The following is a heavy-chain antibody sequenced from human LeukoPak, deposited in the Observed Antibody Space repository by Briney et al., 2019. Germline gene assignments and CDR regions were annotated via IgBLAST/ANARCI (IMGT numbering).Heavy chain of an antibody. CDR1: GFTFSSYG. J-gene: IGHJ6*02. CDR3: AKDRSTGAHYYYGMDV. CDR2: ISYLGDDQ. Sequence: GGSLRLSCAASGFTFSSYGMHWVRQAPGKGLEWVAVISYLGDDQFYAESVKGRFTISRDNSKKTVFLQMNSLRGEDTAVYYCAKDRSTGAHYYYGMDVWGRGTTVIVSS. V-gene: IGHV3-30*18. D-gene: IGHD1-14*01.